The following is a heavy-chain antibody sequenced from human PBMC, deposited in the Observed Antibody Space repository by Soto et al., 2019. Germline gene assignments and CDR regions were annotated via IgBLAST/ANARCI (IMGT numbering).Heavy chain of an antibody. Sequence: PGGSLRLSSAASGCNFSDYYMSWIRQAPGKGLEWISYISGSNIYTNYADSVKGRFTISRDNANNSLYLQMDSLRVEDTAVYYCARDGGEVIPAAIGGGYGMDVWGQGTTVTVSS. J-gene: IGHJ6*02. D-gene: IGHD2-2*01. V-gene: IGHV3-11*06. CDR1: GCNFSDYY. CDR3: ARDGGEVIPAAIGGGYGMDV. CDR2: ISGSNIYT.